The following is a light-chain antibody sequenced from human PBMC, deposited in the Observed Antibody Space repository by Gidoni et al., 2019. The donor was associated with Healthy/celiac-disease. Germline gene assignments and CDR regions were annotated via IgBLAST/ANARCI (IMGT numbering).Light chain of an antibody. V-gene: IGKV3-15*01. CDR3: QQYNNWPVT. J-gene: IGKJ1*01. CDR2: GAS. Sequence: EIMMTQSPATLSVSPGERATLTCRASQRVSSNLAWYQQKPGQAPRLLIYGASTRATAFPARFSGSGSGAEFTLTISSLQSEDFAVYYCQQYNNWPVTFGQGTKVEI. CDR1: QRVSSN.